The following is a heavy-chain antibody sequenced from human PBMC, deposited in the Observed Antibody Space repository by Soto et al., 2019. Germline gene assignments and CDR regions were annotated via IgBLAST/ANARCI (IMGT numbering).Heavy chain of an antibody. J-gene: IGHJ4*02. CDR3: ARAKFESTGWHQFDI. V-gene: IGHV4-4*07. CDR1: GGSISSYY. D-gene: IGHD7-27*01. Sequence: PSETLSLTCTVSGGSISSYYWSWIRQPAGKGLEWIGRIYTSGNTKYYPSLRSRVTLSVDSSKNQISLALTSVTAADTAVYYCARAKFESTGWHQFDIWGQGTLVTVSS. CDR2: IYTSGNT.